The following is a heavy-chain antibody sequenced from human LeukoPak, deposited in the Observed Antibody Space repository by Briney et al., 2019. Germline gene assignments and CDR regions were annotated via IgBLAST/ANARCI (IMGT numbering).Heavy chain of an antibody. D-gene: IGHD3-22*01. CDR1: GFTVSSNS. J-gene: IGHJ4*02. CDR3: ARGVYDSSGYYRAPFDY. V-gene: IGHV3-53*01. Sequence: GGSLRLSCTVSGFTVSSNSMSWVRQAPGKGLEWVSFIYSDNTHYSDSVKGRFTISRDNSKNTLYLQMNSLRAEDTAVYYCARGVYDSSGYYRAPFDYWGQGTLVTVSS. CDR2: IYSDNT.